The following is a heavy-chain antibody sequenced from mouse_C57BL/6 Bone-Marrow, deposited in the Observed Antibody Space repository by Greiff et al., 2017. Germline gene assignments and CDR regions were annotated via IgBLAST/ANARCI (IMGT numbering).Heavy chain of an antibody. J-gene: IGHJ1*03. D-gene: IGHD2-3*01. CDR1: GYTFTTYP. Sequence: QVQLKESGAELVKPGASVKMSCKASGYTFTTYPIEWMKQNHGKSLEWIGNFHPYNDDTKYNEKLKGKATLTVEKSSSTVYLELSRLTTDDSAVYYCARRDDGYWYFDVWGTGTTVTVSS. CDR3: ARRDDGYWYFDV. CDR2: FHPYNDDT. V-gene: IGHV1-47*01.